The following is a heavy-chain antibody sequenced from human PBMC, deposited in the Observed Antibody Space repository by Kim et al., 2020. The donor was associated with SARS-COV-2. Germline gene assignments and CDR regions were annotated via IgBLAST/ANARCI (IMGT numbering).Heavy chain of an antibody. CDR2: ISSSSSYI. J-gene: IGHJ5*02. Sequence: GGSLRLSCAASGFTFSSYSMNWVRQAPGKGLEWVSSISSSSSYIYYADSVKGRFTISRDNAKNSLYLQMNSLRAEDTAVYYCARDSVPLYYYDSSGSSWGQGTLVTVSS. V-gene: IGHV3-21*01. CDR3: ARDSVPLYYYDSSGSS. D-gene: IGHD3-22*01. CDR1: GFTFSSYS.